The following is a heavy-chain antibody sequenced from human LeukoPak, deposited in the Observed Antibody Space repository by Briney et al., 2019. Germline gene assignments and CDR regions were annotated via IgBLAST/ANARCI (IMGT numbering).Heavy chain of an antibody. CDR1: GYTFTSYD. V-gene: IGHV1-8*01. D-gene: IGHD6-13*01. CDR2: MNPNSGNT. Sequence: ASVKVSCKASGYTFTSYDINWVRQATGQGLEWMGWMNPNSGNTGYAQKFQGRVTMTRNTSISTAYMELSSLSSEDTAVYYCARQSSSWSPYDYWGQGTLVTVSS. J-gene: IGHJ4*02. CDR3: ARQSSSWSPYDY.